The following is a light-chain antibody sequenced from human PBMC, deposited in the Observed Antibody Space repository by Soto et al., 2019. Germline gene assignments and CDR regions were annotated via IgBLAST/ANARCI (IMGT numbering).Light chain of an antibody. CDR3: QQLNSYPLYA. CDR1: QGISSY. J-gene: IGKJ2*01. V-gene: IGKV1-9*01. Sequence: IQLTQSPSSLSASVGDRVTITCRASQGISSYLAWYQQKPGKAPKLLIYAASTLQSGVPSRFSGSGSGTDFTLTISSLQPEDFATYDCQQLNSYPLYAFGQGTKLEIK. CDR2: AAS.